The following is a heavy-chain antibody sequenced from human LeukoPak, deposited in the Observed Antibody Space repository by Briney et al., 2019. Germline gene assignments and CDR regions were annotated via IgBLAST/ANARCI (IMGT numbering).Heavy chain of an antibody. V-gene: IGHV3-74*01. CDR2: INTDGSST. CDR3: ATSPTYYDFWSGPPDAFDI. D-gene: IGHD3-3*01. J-gene: IGHJ3*02. Sequence: PGGSLRLSCAASGFTFSSYWMHWVRQAPGKGLVWVSRINTDGSSTSYADSVKGRFTISRDNAKNTLYLQMNSLRAEDTAVYYCATSPTYYDFWSGPPDAFDIWGQGTIVTVSS. CDR1: GFTFSSYW.